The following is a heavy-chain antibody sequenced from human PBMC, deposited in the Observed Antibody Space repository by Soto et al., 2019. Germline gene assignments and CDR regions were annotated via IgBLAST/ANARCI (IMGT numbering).Heavy chain of an antibody. CDR2: ISAYNGNT. CDR1: GYTFTSYG. Sequence: GASVQVSCKASGYTFTSYGISWVRQAPGQEIEKMGWISAYNGNTNYAQKLQGRVTMTTDTSTSTAYMELRSLRSDDTAVYYCARGVVVVAATKQEYYYYYGMDVWGQGTTVTVSS. V-gene: IGHV1-18*01. CDR3: ARGVVVVAATKQEYYYYYGMDV. D-gene: IGHD2-15*01. J-gene: IGHJ6*02.